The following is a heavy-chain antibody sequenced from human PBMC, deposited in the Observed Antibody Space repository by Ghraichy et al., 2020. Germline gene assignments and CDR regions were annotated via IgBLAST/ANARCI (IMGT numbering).Heavy chain of an antibody. Sequence: SGPTLVKPTQTLTLTCTFSGFSLITSGVGVGWIRQPPGKALEWLALIYWDDHKEYSPSLKTRLTITKDTSKNQVVLTMSNVDPVDTGTYHCASLMKLGTNWFDPWGQGTLVTVSS. D-gene: IGHD3-16*01. J-gene: IGHJ5*02. CDR1: GFSLITSGVG. CDR2: IYWDDHK. CDR3: ASLMKLGTNWFDP. V-gene: IGHV2-5*02.